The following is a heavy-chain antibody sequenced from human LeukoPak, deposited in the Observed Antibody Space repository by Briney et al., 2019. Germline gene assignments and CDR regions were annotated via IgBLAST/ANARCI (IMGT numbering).Heavy chain of an antibody. V-gene: IGHV3-30*03. CDR3: ARDGHATTPLDY. CDR2: ISYDGSNK. Sequence: PGRSLRLSCAASGFTFSSYGMHWVRQAPGKGLEWVAFISYDGSNKYYADSVKGRFTISRDNAKNTLYLQMNSLRAEDTAVYYCARDGHATTPLDYWGQGTLVTVSS. D-gene: IGHD4-11*01. CDR1: GFTFSSYG. J-gene: IGHJ4*02.